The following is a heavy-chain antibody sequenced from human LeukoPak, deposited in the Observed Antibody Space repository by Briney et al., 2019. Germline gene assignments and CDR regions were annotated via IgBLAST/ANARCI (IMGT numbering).Heavy chain of an antibody. V-gene: IGHV4-31*03. CDR1: GGSISRGGYY. D-gene: IGHD4-17*01. Sequence: SQTLSLTCTVSGGSISRGGYYWNWIRQHTRKGLEWIGYFYYSRTTSYNPALKSRTNISVNTSNNQFSLKLRSVTAADTAVYYSARGDYGLYFFDSWGRGTLVTVSS. CDR3: ARGDYGLYFFDS. CDR2: FYYSRTT. J-gene: IGHJ4*02.